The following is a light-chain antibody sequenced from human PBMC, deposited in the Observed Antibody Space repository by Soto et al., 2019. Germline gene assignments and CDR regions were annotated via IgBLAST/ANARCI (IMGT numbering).Light chain of an antibody. CDR1: QTITT. Sequence: EIVLTQSPGTLSLSPGERATLSCRASQTITTLAWYQRKPGQAPRLLIYRVSSRATGVPDRFSGSGSGTDYTLTISRLEPEDFAVYYCQQYGNLPLTFVGGTKVEIK. V-gene: IGKV3-20*01. CDR3: QQYGNLPLT. J-gene: IGKJ4*01. CDR2: RVS.